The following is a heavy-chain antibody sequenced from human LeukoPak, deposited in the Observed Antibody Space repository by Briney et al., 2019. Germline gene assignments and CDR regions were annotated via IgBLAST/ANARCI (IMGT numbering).Heavy chain of an antibody. J-gene: IGHJ6*03. CDR3: ARDHRYYYYMDV. V-gene: IGHV4-59*01. CDR2: IYYSGST. Sequence: SETLSLTCTVSGGSISSYYWGWIRQPPGKGLEWIGYIYYSGSTNYNPSLKSRVTISVDTSKNQFSLKLSSVTAADTAVYYCARDHRYYYYMDVWGKGTTVTVSS. CDR1: GGSISSYY. D-gene: IGHD1-14*01.